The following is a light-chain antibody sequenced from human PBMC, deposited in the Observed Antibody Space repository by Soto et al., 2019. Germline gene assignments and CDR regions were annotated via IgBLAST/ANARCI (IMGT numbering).Light chain of an antibody. J-gene: IGLJ1*01. Sequence: QSALTQPRSVSGSPGQSVTISCTGTSSDVGGYNYVSWYQQHPGKAPKLMIYDVSKRPSGVPDRFSGSKSGNTASLTISGLQAEDEADYYCCSYAGSYTFIVLGIGIKLTV. CDR2: DVS. CDR1: SSDVGGYNY. V-gene: IGLV2-11*01. CDR3: CSYAGSYTFIV.